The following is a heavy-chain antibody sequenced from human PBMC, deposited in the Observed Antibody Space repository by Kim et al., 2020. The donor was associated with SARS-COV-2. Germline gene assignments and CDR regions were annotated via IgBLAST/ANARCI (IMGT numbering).Heavy chain of an antibody. V-gene: IGHV4-34*01. CDR3: ARSTTVTTFYYYYYGMAV. J-gene: IGHJ6*01. CDR1: GGSFSGYY. D-gene: IGHD4-17*01. CDR2: INHSGST. Sequence: SETLSLTCAVYGGSFSGYYWSWIRQPPGKGLEWIGEINHSGSTNYNPSVKSRVTISVDTSKNQFSLKLSSVTAADTAVYYCARSTTVTTFYYYYYGMAV.